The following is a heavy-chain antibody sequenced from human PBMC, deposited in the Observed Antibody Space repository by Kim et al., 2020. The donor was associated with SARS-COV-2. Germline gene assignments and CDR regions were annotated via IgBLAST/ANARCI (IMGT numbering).Heavy chain of an antibody. J-gene: IGHJ4*02. CDR3: ARDADDSSGYYYFWDY. D-gene: IGHD3-22*01. V-gene: IGHV3-30*01. Sequence: DSRKGRFTISRDKSKNTLYLTMNSLRAEDTAVYYCARDADDSSGYYYFWDYWGQGTLVTVSS.